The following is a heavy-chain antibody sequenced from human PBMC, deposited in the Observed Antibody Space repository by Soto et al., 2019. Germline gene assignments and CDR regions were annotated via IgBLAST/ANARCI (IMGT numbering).Heavy chain of an antibody. Sequence: QVQLVESGGGVVQPGRSLRLSCAASGFTFSSYGMQWVRQAPGKGLEWVAVISYDGSNKYYADSVKGRFTISRDNSKNTLYLQMNILRAEDTAVYYCAKSHQRGPGGDYWGQGTLVTVSS. D-gene: IGHD1-26*01. CDR2: ISYDGSNK. CDR3: AKSHQRGPGGDY. J-gene: IGHJ4*02. V-gene: IGHV3-30*18. CDR1: GFTFSSYG.